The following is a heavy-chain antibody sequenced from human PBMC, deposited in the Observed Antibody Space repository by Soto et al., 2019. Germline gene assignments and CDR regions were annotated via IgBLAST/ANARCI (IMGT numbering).Heavy chain of an antibody. Sequence: QVQLQESGPGLVKPSETLSLTCTVSGGSISSYYWNWIRQPPGKGLEWIGYIYNSGNTNYNPSLRSXXTISVDASKNQFSLKLTSVTAADTAVYYCAAPPRYWGQGTLVTVSS. D-gene: IGHD6-6*01. CDR3: AAPPRY. CDR2: IYNSGNT. V-gene: IGHV4-59*01. CDR1: GGSISSYY. J-gene: IGHJ4*02.